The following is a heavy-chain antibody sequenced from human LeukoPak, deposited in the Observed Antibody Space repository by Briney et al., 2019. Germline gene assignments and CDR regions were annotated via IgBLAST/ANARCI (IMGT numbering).Heavy chain of an antibody. CDR1: GFTFSSYG. CDR2: ISYDGSNK. V-gene: IGHV3-30*18. D-gene: IGHD1-7*01. J-gene: IGHJ4*02. CDR3: AKDLTGTPVDY. Sequence: GRSLRLSCAASGFTFSSYGMHWVRQAPGKGLEWVAVISYDGSNKYYADSVKGRFTISRDNSKNTLYLQMNSLRAEDTAVYYCAKDLTGTPVDYWGQGTLVTVSS.